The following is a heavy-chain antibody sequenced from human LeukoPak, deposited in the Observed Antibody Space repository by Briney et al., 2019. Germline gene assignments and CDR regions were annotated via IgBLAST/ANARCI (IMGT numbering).Heavy chain of an antibody. CDR2: IGISSGNT. V-gene: IGHV3-48*01. CDR1: GFRLSDYS. Sequence: PGGSLRLSCAASGFRLSDYSMNWVRQAPGKGLEWISYIGISSGNTNYADSVKGRFTISGDKAKNSLYLQMNSLRVEDTAVYYCARDYKYAFDNWGQGTLVTVSS. D-gene: IGHD5-24*01. J-gene: IGHJ4*02. CDR3: ARDYKYAFDN.